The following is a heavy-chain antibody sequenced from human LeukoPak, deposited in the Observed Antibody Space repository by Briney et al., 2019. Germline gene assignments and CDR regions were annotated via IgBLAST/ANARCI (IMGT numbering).Heavy chain of an antibody. CDR3: ARDATPTQLWFRGSFDY. CDR1: GLTGSHNY. D-gene: IGHD5-18*01. CDR2: IHTSGDT. V-gene: IGHV3-53*01. J-gene: IGHJ4*02. Sequence: LPGGSLRLSCAASGLTGSHNYVSWVRQAPGKGLEWVSAIHTSGDTYYADSVKGRFTISRDNARNSLYLQMNSLRAEDTAMYYCARDATPTQLWFRGSFDYWGLGALVTVAS.